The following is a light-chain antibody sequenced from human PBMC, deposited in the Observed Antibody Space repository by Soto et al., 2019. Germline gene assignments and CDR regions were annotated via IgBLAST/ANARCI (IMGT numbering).Light chain of an antibody. CDR3: SSYTNINTRACV. Sequence: QSALTQPASVSGSPGQSITISCTGTSGDIGSYNRVSWYQQHPGKAPKLIIYEVTARPSGVSNRSSGSKSGNTASLTISGLQAEDEAEYYCSSYTNINTRACVFGTGTKLTDL. CDR1: SGDIGSYNR. V-gene: IGLV2-14*01. J-gene: IGLJ1*01. CDR2: EVT.